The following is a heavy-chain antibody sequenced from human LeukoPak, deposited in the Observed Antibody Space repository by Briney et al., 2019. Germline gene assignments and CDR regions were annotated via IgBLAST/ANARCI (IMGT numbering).Heavy chain of an antibody. V-gene: IGHV3-23*01. J-gene: IGHJ3*01. CDR2: FSVSGDST. D-gene: IGHD2-15*01. CDR3: AKEFYGSGFPGGAFDV. Sequence: GGSLRLSCAASGFAFSSYAMSWVRQAPGKGLEWVSAFSVSGDSTYYADSVRGRFTISRDNSKNTLYLQMNSLRAEDTAVYYCAKEFYGSGFPGGAFDVWGPGTVVTVSS. CDR1: GFAFSSYA.